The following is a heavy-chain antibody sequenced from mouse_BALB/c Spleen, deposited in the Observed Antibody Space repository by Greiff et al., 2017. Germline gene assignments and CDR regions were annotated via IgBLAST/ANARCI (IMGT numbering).Heavy chain of an antibody. CDR2: ISSGGST. J-gene: IGHJ3*01. D-gene: IGHD2-14*01. V-gene: IGHV5-6-5*01. Sequence: EVQRVESGGGLVKPGGSLKLSCAASGFTFSSYAMSWVRQTPEKRLEWVASISSGGSTYYPDSVKGRFTISRDNARNILYLQMSSLRSEDTAMYYCARDRYDIAYWGQGTLVTVSA. CDR3: ARDRYDIAY. CDR1: GFTFSSYA.